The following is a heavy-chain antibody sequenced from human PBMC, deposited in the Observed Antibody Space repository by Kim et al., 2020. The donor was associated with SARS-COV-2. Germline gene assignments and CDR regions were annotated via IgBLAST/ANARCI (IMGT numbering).Heavy chain of an antibody. V-gene: IGHV3-33*01. CDR2: IWYDGSNK. J-gene: IGHJ4*02. CDR1: GFTFSSYG. D-gene: IGHD3-22*01. CDR3: ARDSYYYDSSGYYYAPAYYFDY. Sequence: GGSLRLSCAASGFTFSSYGMHWVRQAPGKGLEWVAVIWYDGSNKYYADSVKGRFTISRDNSKNTLYLQMNSLRAEDTAVYYCARDSYYYDSSGYYYAPAYYFDYWGQGTLVTVSS.